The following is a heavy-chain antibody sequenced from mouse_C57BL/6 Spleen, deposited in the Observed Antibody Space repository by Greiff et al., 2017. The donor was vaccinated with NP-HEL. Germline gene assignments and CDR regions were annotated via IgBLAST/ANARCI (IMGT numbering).Heavy chain of an antibody. Sequence: QVQLKHSGAELVMPGASVKLSCKASGYTFTSYWMHWVKQRPGQGLEWIGEIDPSDSYTNYNQKFKGKSTLTVDKSSSTAYMQLSSLTSEDSAVYYCARRELGRRYFDYWGQGTTLTVSS. CDR2: IDPSDSYT. J-gene: IGHJ2*01. CDR3: ARRELGRRYFDY. CDR1: GYTFTSYW. D-gene: IGHD4-1*01. V-gene: IGHV1-69*01.